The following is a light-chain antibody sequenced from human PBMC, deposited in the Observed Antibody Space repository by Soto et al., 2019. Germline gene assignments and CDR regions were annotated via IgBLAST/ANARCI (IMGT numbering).Light chain of an antibody. Sequence: EIVMTQSPATLSVSPGERATLSCRASQSVGSNLAWYQQKPGHAPRLLIYGASTRATGIPARFSGSGSGTEFTLTISSLQSEDFEVYYCQQYNSWPPITFGQGTPLEIE. CDR1: QSVGSN. V-gene: IGKV3D-15*01. CDR3: QQYNSWPPIT. J-gene: IGKJ5*01. CDR2: GAS.